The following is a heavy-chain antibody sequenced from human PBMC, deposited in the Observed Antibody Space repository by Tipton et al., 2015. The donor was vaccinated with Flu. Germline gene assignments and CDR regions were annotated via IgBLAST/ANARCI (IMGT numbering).Heavy chain of an antibody. J-gene: IGHJ4*02. CDR2: INEDGSEE. V-gene: IGHV3-7*01. CDR1: GFTFTKYW. CDR3: TRRLVED. Sequence: VQLVQSGGSLVQPGGSLRLSCAASGFTFTKYWMTWVRQAPGKGLEWVANINEDGSEENYVDSVKGRFTISRDNAKNSLYLQMNNLRAEDTAVYYCTRRLVEDWGQGTQVTVSS.